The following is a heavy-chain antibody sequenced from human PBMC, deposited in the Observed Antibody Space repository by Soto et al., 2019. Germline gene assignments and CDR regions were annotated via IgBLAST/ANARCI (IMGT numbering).Heavy chain of an antibody. J-gene: IGHJ6*02. CDR2: IYYSAST. Sequence: SETLSLTCTVSGASINSGDYHWTWIRQFPGKGLEWIGGIYYSASTYYNPALVSRLTISLDTSKNQFSLKLTSVTAADTAVYYCARDSRTPSGGMDVWGQGTTVTVSS. CDR1: GASINSGDYH. V-gene: IGHV4-30-4*01. CDR3: ARDSRTPSGGMDV.